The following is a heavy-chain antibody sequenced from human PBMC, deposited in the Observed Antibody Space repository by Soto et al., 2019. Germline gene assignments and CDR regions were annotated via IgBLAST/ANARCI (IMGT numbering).Heavy chain of an antibody. Sequence: SETLSLTCAVSGGSISSGGYSWSWIRQPPGKGLEWIGYIYHSGSTYYNPSLKSRVTISVDRSKNQFSLKLSSVTAADTAVYYCARISEYYDFWSGSSPGYGMDVWGQGTTVTVSS. V-gene: IGHV4-30-2*01. CDR3: ARISEYYDFWSGSSPGYGMDV. D-gene: IGHD3-3*01. CDR1: GGSISSGGYS. CDR2: IYHSGST. J-gene: IGHJ6*02.